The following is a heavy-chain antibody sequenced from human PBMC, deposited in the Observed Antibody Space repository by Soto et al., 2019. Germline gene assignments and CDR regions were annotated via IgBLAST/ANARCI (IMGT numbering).Heavy chain of an antibody. J-gene: IGHJ4*02. D-gene: IGHD6-19*01. CDR1: GFTFSSYA. V-gene: IGHV3-23*01. CDR2: ISGSGGST. CDR3: AKNQQWLVGGYDY. Sequence: HPGGSLRLSCAASGFTFSSYAMSWVRQAPGKGLEWASAISGSGGSTYYADTVKGRFTISRDNSKNTLYLQMNSLRAEDTAVYYCAKNQQWLVGGYDYWGQGTLVTVSS.